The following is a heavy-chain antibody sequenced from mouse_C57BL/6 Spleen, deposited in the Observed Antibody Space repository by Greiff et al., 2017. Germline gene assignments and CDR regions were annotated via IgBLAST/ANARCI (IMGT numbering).Heavy chain of an antibody. CDR3: AKTDYHYYAMDY. CDR1: GFTFSDYG. D-gene: IGHD2-4*01. V-gene: IGHV5-17*01. J-gene: IGHJ4*01. CDR2: ISSGSSTI. Sequence: EVQGVESGGGLVKPGGSLKLSCAASGFTFSDYGMHWVRQAPEKGLEWVAYISSGSSTIYYADTVKGRFTISRDNAKNTLFLQMTSLRSEDTAMYYCAKTDYHYYAMDYWGQGTSVTVSS.